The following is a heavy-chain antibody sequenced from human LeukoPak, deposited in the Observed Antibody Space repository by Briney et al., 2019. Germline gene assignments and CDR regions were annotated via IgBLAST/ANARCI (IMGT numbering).Heavy chain of an antibody. V-gene: IGHV4-34*01. J-gene: IGHJ4*02. D-gene: IGHD4-17*01. CDR1: GVSFDDYY. CDR2: INHSGYT. CDR3: TRMTTGHDY. Sequence: SETLSLTCAVSGVSFDDYYWSWVRQAPGKGLEWIGEINHSGYTNDSPSLKSRVTLSIDTPRKQFSLNLRSVTVADAGIYYCTRMTTGHDYWGQGTLVTVSS.